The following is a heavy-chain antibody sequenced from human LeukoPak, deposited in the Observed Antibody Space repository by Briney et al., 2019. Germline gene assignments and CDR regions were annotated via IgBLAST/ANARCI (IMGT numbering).Heavy chain of an antibody. V-gene: IGHV1-2*04. CDR2: INPNSGGT. CDR3: ARGGVTMVRGVYNWFDP. J-gene: IGHJ5*02. CDR1: GYTFTGYY. D-gene: IGHD3-10*01. Sequence: ASVRVSCKASGYTFTGYYMHWVRQAPGQGLEWMGWINPNSGGTNYAQKFQGWVTMTRDTSISTAYMELSRLRSDDTAVYYCARGGVTMVRGVYNWFDPWGQGTLVSVSS.